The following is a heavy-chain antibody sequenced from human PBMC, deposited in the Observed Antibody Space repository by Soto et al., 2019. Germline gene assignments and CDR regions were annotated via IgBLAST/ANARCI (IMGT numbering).Heavy chain of an antibody. J-gene: IGHJ4*02. CDR1: GYTFTSYD. CDR2: MNPNSGNT. Sequence: QVQLVQSGAEVKKPGASVKVSCKASGYTFTSYDINWVRQATGQGLEWMGWMNPNSGNTGYAQKFQGRVTRTRNTSISTADMELSSLRSEDTAVYYCASEHSSSWRFDYWGQGTLVTVSS. CDR3: ASEHSSSWRFDY. D-gene: IGHD6-13*01. V-gene: IGHV1-8*01.